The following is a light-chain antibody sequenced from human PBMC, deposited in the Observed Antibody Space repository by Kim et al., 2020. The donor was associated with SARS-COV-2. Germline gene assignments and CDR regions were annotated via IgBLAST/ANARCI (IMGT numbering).Light chain of an antibody. CDR2: DAS. CDR1: QSIGYF. CDR3: QQRTNRLPYT. J-gene: IGKJ2*01. Sequence: EIVLTQSPATLSLSPGERATLSCRASQSIGYFLAWFQQKPGQAPRLLIYDASNRVTGIPARFSGSGSGTYFTLTISSLEPEDFALYYCQQRTNRLPYTFGQGTKLEI. V-gene: IGKV3-11*01.